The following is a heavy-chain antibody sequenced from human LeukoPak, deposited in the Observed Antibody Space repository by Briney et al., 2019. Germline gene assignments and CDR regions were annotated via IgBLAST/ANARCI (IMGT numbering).Heavy chain of an antibody. V-gene: IGHV3-49*04. CDR2: IRSKAYGGTT. CDR3: KRYYYDGATVY. Sequence: PGGSLRLPYTTSGFMFDDYASTWVRQAPGKGLEWVGFIRSKAYGGTTEYAASVKGRFTISRDDSKSIAYLQMNSLKTEDTAVYYCKRYYYDGATVYWGQGTLVTVSS. J-gene: IGHJ4*02. D-gene: IGHD3-22*01. CDR1: GFMFDDYA.